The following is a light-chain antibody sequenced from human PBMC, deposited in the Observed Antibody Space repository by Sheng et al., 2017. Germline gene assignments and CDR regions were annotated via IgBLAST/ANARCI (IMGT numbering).Light chain of an antibody. CDR1: QSVGDF. Sequence: EIVMTQSPATLSVSPGERATLSCRASQSVGDFLAWFQQKPGQAPRVLISRASTRAPGIPARFSGSGSGTEFTLTISSLQPEDFAFYYCQHYYNWPRTFGQGPKVE. CDR3: QHYYNWPRT. V-gene: IGKV3-15*01. CDR2: RAS. J-gene: IGKJ1*01.